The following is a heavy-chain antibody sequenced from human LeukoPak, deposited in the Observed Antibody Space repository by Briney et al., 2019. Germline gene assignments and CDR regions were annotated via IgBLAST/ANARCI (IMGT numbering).Heavy chain of an antibody. V-gene: IGHV3-11*03. J-gene: IGHJ4*02. CDR3: ARHYSGSDSNYDY. D-gene: IGHD5-12*01. Sequence: GGSPRHSCAASGFTFSDYYMNWIRQAPGKGLECISYISRSSTYTNYADSVKGRFSISRDNAKNSLYLQMISLRAEDTAVYYCARHYSGSDSNYDYWGQGTLVTVSS. CDR1: GFTFSDYY. CDR2: ISRSSTYT.